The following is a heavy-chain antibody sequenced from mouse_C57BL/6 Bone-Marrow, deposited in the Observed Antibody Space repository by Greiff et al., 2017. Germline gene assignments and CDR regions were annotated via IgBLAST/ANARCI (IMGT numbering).Heavy chain of an antibody. V-gene: IGHV5-17*01. J-gene: IGHJ1*03. CDR3: ARRKNLGSFEV. CDR1: GFTFSDYG. CDR2: ISSGSSTI. Sequence: EVKLQESGGGLVKPGGSLKLSCAASGFTFSDYGMHWVRQAPEKGLEWVAYISSGSSTIYHADTVKGRFTISRDNAKNTLFLQMTSLRSEDTAMYYCARRKNLGSFEVWGTGTTVTVSS.